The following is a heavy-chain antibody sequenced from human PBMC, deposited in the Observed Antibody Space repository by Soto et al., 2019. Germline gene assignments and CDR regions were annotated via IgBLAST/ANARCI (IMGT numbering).Heavy chain of an antibody. Sequence: ASVKVSCKASGYTFTGYYMHWVRQAPGQGLEWMGIINPSGGSTSYAQKFQGRVTMTRDTSTSTVYMELSSLRSEDTAVYYCGRDGLEGYGYSHRVDYYGMDVWGQGTTVTVSS. CDR2: INPSGGST. D-gene: IGHD4-4*01. CDR1: GYTFTGYY. V-gene: IGHV1-46*01. J-gene: IGHJ6*02. CDR3: GRDGLEGYGYSHRVDYYGMDV.